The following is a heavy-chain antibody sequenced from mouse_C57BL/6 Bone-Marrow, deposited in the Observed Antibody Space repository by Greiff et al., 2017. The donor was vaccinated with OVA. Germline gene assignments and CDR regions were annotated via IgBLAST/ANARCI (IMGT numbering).Heavy chain of an antibody. CDR3: ARWDYDEDYAMDY. CDR1: GYTFTSYW. CDR2: IYPGSGST. Sequence: QVHVKQPGAELVKPGASVKMSCKASGYTFTSYWINWVKQRPGQGLEWIGDIYPGSGSTNYNEKFKSKATLTVDTSSSTAYMQLSSLTSEDSAVYYCARWDYDEDYAMDYWGQGTSVTVSS. J-gene: IGHJ4*01. D-gene: IGHD2-4*01. V-gene: IGHV1-55*01.